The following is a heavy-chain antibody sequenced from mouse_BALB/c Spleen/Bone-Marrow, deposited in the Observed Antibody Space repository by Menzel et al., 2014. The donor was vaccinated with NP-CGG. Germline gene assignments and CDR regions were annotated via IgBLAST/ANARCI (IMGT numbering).Heavy chain of an antibody. CDR3: AIITTY. CDR2: IDPENGNT. D-gene: IGHD2-4*01. J-gene: IGHJ2*01. Sequence: LQLQQSGAELVRPGALVKLSCTASGFNINDYYMHWVKQRPEQGLEWLGWIDPENGNTIYDPKFQGKASITADTSSNTAYLQLSSLTSEDTAVYYCAIITTYLGQGTTLTVSS. CDR1: GFNINDYY. V-gene: IGHV14-1*02.